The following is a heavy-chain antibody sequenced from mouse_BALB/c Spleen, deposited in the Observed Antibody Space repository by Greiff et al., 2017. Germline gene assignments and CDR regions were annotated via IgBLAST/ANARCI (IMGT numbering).Heavy chain of an antibody. J-gene: IGHJ2*01. CDR3: ARGTVVYFDY. CDR1: GYTFTSYW. V-gene: IGHV1-87*01. Sequence: VKLQESGAELARPGASVKLSCKASGYTFTSYWMQWVKQRPGQGLEWIGAIYPGDGDTRYTQKFKGKATLTADKSSSTAYMQLSSLASEDSAVYYCARGTVVYFDYWGQGTTLTVSS. CDR2: IYPGDGDT. D-gene: IGHD1-1*01.